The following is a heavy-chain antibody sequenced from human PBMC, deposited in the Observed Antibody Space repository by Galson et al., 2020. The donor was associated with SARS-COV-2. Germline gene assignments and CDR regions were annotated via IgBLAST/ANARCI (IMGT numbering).Heavy chain of an antibody. CDR3: ARGRNPRDDGALLWIYRIASTGVFDY. J-gene: IGHJ4*02. V-gene: IGHV4-34*01. D-gene: IGHD6-13*01. CDR2: INNSGTT. Sequence: PSETLSLTCAVYSGTFSGYYWNWIRQPPGQGREWIGEINNSGTTNYNASLSSRVTITVATSKTQFSLRLTSVTAADTAVYYCARGRNPRDDGALLWIYRIASTGVFDYWGLGTLVTVSS. CDR1: SGTFSGYY.